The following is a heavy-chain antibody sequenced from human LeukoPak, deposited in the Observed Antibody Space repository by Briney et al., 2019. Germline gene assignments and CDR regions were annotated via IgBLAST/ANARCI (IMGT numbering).Heavy chain of an antibody. CDR2: IHYSGST. D-gene: IGHD3-22*01. CDR3: ARARTDDSSGYYYLGGYYFDY. V-gene: IGHV4-38-2*02. CDR1: GYSISRGFY. J-gene: IGHJ4*02. Sequence: SETLSLTCTVSGYSISRGFYWGWIRQPPGKGLEWIGNIHYSGSTYYKPSLKSRVTISVDTSKNQFSLKLSSVTAADTAVYYCARARTDDSSGYYYLGGYYFDYWGQGTLVTVSS.